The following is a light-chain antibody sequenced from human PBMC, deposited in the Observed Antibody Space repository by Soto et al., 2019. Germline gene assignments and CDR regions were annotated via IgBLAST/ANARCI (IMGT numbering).Light chain of an antibody. Sequence: DIHMTQSPSTLSASVGDRVTITCRASQSISTWLVWYQQKPGKAPKVLIYDASTLESGVPSRFSGTGSGTEFTLSISSLQPDDFATYYCQQYNTYSWTFGQGTKVDIK. J-gene: IGKJ1*01. CDR1: QSISTW. CDR3: QQYNTYSWT. V-gene: IGKV1-5*01. CDR2: DAS.